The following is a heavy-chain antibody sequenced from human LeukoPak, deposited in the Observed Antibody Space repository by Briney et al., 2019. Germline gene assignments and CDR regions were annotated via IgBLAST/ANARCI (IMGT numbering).Heavy chain of an antibody. V-gene: IGHV4-39*01. CDR2: SSNSGST. CDR3: ARREAHYSFYMDV. Sequence: SETLSLTCTVPGGSISSSSHYWGWVRQPPGKGLEWIRSSSNSGSTYYNRSRNSRLTNSVDTSKDQFSLKLSSVPAAATAVYSCARREAHYSFYMDVWGKGTPVTVSS. J-gene: IGHJ6*03. CDR1: GGSISSSSHY.